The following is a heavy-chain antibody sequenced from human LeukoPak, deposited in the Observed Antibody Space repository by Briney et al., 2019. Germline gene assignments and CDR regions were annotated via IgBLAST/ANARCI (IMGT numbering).Heavy chain of an antibody. J-gene: IGHJ3*02. CDR1: GGTFSSYA. Sequence: ASVKVSCKASGGTFSSYAISWVRQAPGQGLEWMGGIIPIFGTANYAQKFQGRVTITADKSTSTAYMELSSLRSEDTAVYYCARDVYIVGAKGPRGAFDIWGQGTMVTVSS. CDR2: IIPIFGTA. D-gene: IGHD1-26*01. CDR3: ARDVYIVGAKGPRGAFDI. V-gene: IGHV1-69*06.